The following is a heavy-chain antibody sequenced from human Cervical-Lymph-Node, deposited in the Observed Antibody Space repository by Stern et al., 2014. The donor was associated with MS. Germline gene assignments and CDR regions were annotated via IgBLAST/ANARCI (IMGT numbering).Heavy chain of an antibody. CDR3: ARVRWEPYNYYYGMDV. CDR2: VNWNGGST. CDR1: GFTFDDYG. Sequence: EVQLVESGGGVVRPGGSLRLSCAASGFTFDDYGMSWVRPAPGKGLEWVSGVNWNGGSTGYADSVKGRFTISRDNAKNSLYLQMNSLRAEDTALYHCARVRWEPYNYYYGMDVWGQGTTVTVSS. D-gene: IGHD1-26*01. V-gene: IGHV3-20*01. J-gene: IGHJ6*02.